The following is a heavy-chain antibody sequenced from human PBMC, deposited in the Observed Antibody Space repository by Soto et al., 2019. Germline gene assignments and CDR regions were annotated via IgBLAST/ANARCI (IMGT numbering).Heavy chain of an antibody. Sequence: QVQLVQSGAEVKKPGASVKVSCKASGYTFSSYHISWERQAPGQGLEWMGWISGYTGNTNYAQKLQGRVTMTPDTSTSTAYMELRSLRSEDTAAYYCARDSPPFDPWGQGTLVTVSS. V-gene: IGHV1-18*01. CDR3: ARDSPPFDP. CDR1: GYTFSSYH. CDR2: ISGYTGNT. J-gene: IGHJ5*02.